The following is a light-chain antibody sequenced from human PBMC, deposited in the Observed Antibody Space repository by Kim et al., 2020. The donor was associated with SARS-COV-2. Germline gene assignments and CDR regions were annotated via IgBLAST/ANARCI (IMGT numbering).Light chain of an antibody. J-gene: IGKJ4*01. CDR3: QQAKSFPLT. CDR2: AAS. CDR1: QGISSW. V-gene: IGKV1D-12*01. Sequence: DIQMTQSPSSVSASVGDRVTITCRASQGISSWLAWYQQKPGEAPRLLIYAASYLQSGVPSRFSGSGSERDFTLTISNLQPEDIATYFCQQAKSFPLTFGGGTKVDIK.